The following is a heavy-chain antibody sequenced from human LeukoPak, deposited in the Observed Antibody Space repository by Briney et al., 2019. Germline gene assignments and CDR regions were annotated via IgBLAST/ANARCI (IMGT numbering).Heavy chain of an antibody. D-gene: IGHD6-13*01. CDR1: GGTFSSQS. CDR2: IIPLLGIP. CDR3: AQQLSWFDP. V-gene: IGHV1-69*02. Sequence: SVKVFCKASGGTFSSQSLSWLRQAPGQGLEWVGRIIPLLGIPNYAQRFQGRITITADQSTNTSDMELNNLTSDDTAIFYCAQQLSWFDPWGQGTLVTVSS. J-gene: IGHJ5*02.